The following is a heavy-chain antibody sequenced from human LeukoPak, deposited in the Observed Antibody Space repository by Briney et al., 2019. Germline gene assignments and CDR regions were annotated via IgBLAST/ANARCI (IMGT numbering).Heavy chain of an antibody. J-gene: IGHJ6*03. D-gene: IGHD1-26*01. CDR3: ARREPPYYYYYMDV. Sequence: SETLSLTCAVYGGSFSGYYWSWIRQPPGKGLEWIGEINHSGSTNYNPSLKSRVTISVDTSKNQFSLKLSSVTAADTAVYYCARREPPYYYYYMDVWGKGATVTVSS. V-gene: IGHV4-34*01. CDR2: INHSGST. CDR1: GGSFSGYY.